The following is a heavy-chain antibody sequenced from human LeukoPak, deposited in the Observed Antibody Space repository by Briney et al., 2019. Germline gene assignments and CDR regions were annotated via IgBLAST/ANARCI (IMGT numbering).Heavy chain of an antibody. Sequence: SETLSLTCTVSGGSISNYYWSWIRQPPGEKLEWIGYIYDSGSTNYNPSLKSRTTISLDTSKNQFSLNLNSVTAADTAVYYCARQTRDGYLDYWGQGKLVTVSS. D-gene: IGHD5-24*01. J-gene: IGHJ4*02. CDR2: IYDSGST. CDR1: GGSISNYY. CDR3: ARQTRDGYLDY. V-gene: IGHV4-59*08.